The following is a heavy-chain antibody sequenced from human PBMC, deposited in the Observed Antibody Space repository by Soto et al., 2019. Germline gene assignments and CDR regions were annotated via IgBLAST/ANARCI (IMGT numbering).Heavy chain of an antibody. V-gene: IGHV3-11*06. CDR3: ARAGYSYYYFDY. D-gene: IGHD6-13*01. Sequence: QVQLVESGGGLVKPGGSLRLSCAASGFTFSDYYMSWIRQAPGKGLEWVSYISSSSSYTNYADSVKGRFTISRDNAKNSLYLHMNSLRAEDTAVYYCARAGYSYYYFDYWGQGTLVTVSS. CDR2: ISSSSSYT. J-gene: IGHJ4*02. CDR1: GFTFSDYY.